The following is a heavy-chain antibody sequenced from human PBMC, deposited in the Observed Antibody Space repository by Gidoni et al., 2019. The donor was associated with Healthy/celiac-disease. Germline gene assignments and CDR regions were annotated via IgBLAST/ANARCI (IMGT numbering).Heavy chain of an antibody. D-gene: IGHD1-7*01. V-gene: IGHV4-34*01. CDR3: ARGGPQAGTGTTGRPGCYFDY. J-gene: IGHJ4*02. CDR1: GGSFSGYY. CDR2: INHSGST. Sequence: QVQLQQWGAGLLKPSETLSLTCAVYGGSFSGYYWSWIRQPPGKGLEWIGEINHSGSTNYNPSLKSRVTISVDTSKNQFSLKLSSVTAADTAVYYCARGGPQAGTGTTGRPGCYFDYWGQGTLVTVSS.